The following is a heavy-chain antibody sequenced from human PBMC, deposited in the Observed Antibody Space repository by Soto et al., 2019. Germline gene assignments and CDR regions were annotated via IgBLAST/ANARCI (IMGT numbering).Heavy chain of an antibody. CDR3: ARIRYGGYDFDS. CDR1: NGSITSSLW. V-gene: IGHV4-4*02. CDR2: VGHSGYT. Sequence: QVQLQESGPGLVKPSGTLSLTCTVSNGSITSSLWWWWFRRHPRKGRVWIGAVGHSGYTNYIPSLKSRLNISLDKAPNRFSLRLTSVTAADAAVYYCARIRYGGYDFDSWRQGNLVNAPS. J-gene: IGHJ4*02. D-gene: IGHD5-12*01.